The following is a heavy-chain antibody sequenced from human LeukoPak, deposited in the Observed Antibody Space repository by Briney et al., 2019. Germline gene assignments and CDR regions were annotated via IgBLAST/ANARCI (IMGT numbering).Heavy chain of an antibody. CDR2: IYYSGST. CDR1: GGSISSYY. V-gene: IGHV4-59*12. CDR3: ARDSGTSGEVKFDP. J-gene: IGHJ5*02. Sequence: SETLSLTCTVSGGSISSYYWSWIRQPPGKGLEWIGYIYYSGSTNYNPSLKSRVTISVDTSKNQFSLKLSSVTAADTAVYYCARDSGTSGEVKFDPWGQGALVTVSS. D-gene: IGHD3-10*01.